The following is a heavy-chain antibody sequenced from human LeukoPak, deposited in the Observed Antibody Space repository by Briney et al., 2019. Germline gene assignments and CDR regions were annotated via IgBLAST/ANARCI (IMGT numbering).Heavy chain of an antibody. Sequence: ASVKVSCKTSGYTFTSYGISWVRQAPGQGLEWMGWISTYNGNTNYAQKLQGRVTMTTDTSTTTAYMELRSLRSDDSAVYYCARRGGQLWPPDYWGQGTLVTVPS. V-gene: IGHV1-18*04. CDR1: GYTFTSYG. CDR3: ARRGGQLWPPDY. CDR2: ISTYNGNT. J-gene: IGHJ4*02. D-gene: IGHD5-18*01.